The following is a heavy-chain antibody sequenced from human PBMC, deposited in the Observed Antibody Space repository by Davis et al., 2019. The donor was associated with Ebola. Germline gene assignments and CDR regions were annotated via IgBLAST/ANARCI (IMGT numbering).Heavy chain of an antibody. CDR1: GFTFSSYA. CDR2: ISGSGGST. D-gene: IGHD1-26*01. J-gene: IGHJ4*02. CDR3: AKMRTSGSYYIVGYFDY. V-gene: IGHV3-23*01. Sequence: GESLKISCAASGFTFSSYAMSWVCQAPGKGLEWVSAISGSGGSTYYADSVKGRFTISRDNSKNTLYLQMNSLRAEDTAVYYCAKMRTSGSYYIVGYFDYWGQGTLVTVSS.